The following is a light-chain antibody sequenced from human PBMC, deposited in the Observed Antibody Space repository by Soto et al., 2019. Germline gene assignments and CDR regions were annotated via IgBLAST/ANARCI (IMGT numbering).Light chain of an antibody. CDR2: KAS. J-gene: IGKJ3*01. V-gene: IGKV1-5*03. CDR3: QYYNSFSLI. Sequence: DIQMTQSPSTLSASVGDRVTISCRASQSLSGWLAWYQQKPGMAPKLLIYKASSLESGVPSRFSGSGSGTEFTLTISGLQPDDFATYYCQYYNSFSLIFGPGTKVDIK. CDR1: QSLSGW.